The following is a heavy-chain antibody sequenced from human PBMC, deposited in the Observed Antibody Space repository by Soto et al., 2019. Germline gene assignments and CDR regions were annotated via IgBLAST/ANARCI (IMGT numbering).Heavy chain of an antibody. Sequence: QVQLQQWGAGLLKPSETLSLTCAVYGGSFSGYYWSWIRQPPGKGLEWIGEINHSGSTNYNPSLKSRVTISVDTSKNQFSLKLRSVTAADTAVYYCARGALRANWFDPWGQGTLVTVSS. CDR3: ARGALRANWFDP. CDR1: GGSFSGYY. J-gene: IGHJ5*02. CDR2: INHSGST. V-gene: IGHV4-34*01.